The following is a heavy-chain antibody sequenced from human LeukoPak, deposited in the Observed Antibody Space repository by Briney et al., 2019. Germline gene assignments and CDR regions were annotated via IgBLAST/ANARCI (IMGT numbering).Heavy chain of an antibody. CDR2: ISGSGGNT. CDR1: GFTFSSYG. V-gene: IGHV3-23*01. CDR3: AKALGGYHFDY. D-gene: IGHD3-16*01. J-gene: IGHJ4*02. Sequence: PGGSLRLSCAASGFTFSSYGMSWVRQAPGKGLEWVSSISGSGGNTYYADSVKGRFTISRDNSKNTLFLHMNSLRAEDTAVYYCAKALGGYHFDYSGQGTLVTVSS.